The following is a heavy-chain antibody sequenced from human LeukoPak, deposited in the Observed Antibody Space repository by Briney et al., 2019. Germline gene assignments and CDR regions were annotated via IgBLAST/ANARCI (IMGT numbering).Heavy chain of an antibody. J-gene: IGHJ4*02. CDR2: ISEDGSIT. CDR3: GRDLGGRSGY. V-gene: IGHV3-74*01. CDR1: GFTFRTYW. Sequence: SGGSLRLSCAVSGFTFRTYWMHWVRQVPGEGLVWVSRISEDGSITNYADSVKGRFSISRDNAKNTLYLQMNSLRAEDTAVYYCGRDLGGRSGYWGQGTLVTVSS. D-gene: IGHD1-26*01.